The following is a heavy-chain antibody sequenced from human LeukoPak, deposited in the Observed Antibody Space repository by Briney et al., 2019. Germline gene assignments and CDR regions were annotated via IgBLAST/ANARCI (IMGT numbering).Heavy chain of an antibody. Sequence: GGSLRLSCAASGFTFRNYAMHWVRLVPGKGLEDVSVINSLGDNTYYVNALKGRFTISRDNSKNTVYLQMGSLRDEDMGVYYCARDLRGEPPPGYYGLDVWGQGTTVTVSS. J-gene: IGHJ6*02. V-gene: IGHV3-64*01. CDR3: ARDLRGEPPPGYYGLDV. CDR1: GFTFRNYA. D-gene: IGHD3-10*01. CDR2: INSLGDNT.